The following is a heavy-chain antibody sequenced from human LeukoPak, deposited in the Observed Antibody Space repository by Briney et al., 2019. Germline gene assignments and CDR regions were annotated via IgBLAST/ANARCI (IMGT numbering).Heavy chain of an antibody. CDR1: GGSISSGSYY. Sequence: SQTLSLTCTVSGGSISSGSYYWSWILQPPGRGLEWIGYIYYSGSTNYNPSLKSRVTISVDTSKNQFSLKLSSVTAADTAVYYCAREDCTNGVCDDAFDIWGQGTMVTVSS. J-gene: IGHJ3*02. D-gene: IGHD2-8*01. V-gene: IGHV4-61*01. CDR2: IYYSGST. CDR3: AREDCTNGVCDDAFDI.